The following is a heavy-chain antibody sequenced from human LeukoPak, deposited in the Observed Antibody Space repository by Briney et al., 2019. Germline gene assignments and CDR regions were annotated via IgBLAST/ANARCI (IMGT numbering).Heavy chain of an antibody. Sequence: GASVKVSCKASGYTFTGYYMHWVRQAPGQGLEWMGWINPNSGGTNYAQKFQDRVTMIRDTSISTAYVELSRLRSDDTAVYYCARVVGGNYYGSETDDYWGQGTLVTVSS. CDR2: INPNSGGT. D-gene: IGHD3-10*01. CDR3: ARVVGGNYYGSETDDY. V-gene: IGHV1-2*02. CDR1: GYTFTGYY. J-gene: IGHJ4*02.